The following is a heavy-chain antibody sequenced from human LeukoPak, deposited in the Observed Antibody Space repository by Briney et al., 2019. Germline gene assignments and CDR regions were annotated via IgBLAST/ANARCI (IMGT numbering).Heavy chain of an antibody. V-gene: IGHV3-30*03. CDR1: GFTFSSYG. CDR2: ISYDGSNK. CDR3: AREGWDLNALDI. Sequence: GRSLRLSCAASGFTFSSYGMHWVRQAPGKGLEWVAVISYDGSNKYYADSVKGRFTISRDNSKNTLYLQMDSLRVEDTAVYYCAREGWDLNALDIWGQGTMVTVSP. J-gene: IGHJ3*02. D-gene: IGHD1-26*01.